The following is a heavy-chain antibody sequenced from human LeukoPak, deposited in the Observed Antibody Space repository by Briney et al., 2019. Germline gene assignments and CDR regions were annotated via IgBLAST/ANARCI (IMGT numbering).Heavy chain of an antibody. Sequence: PGGSLRLSCAASGFTFSCYAMSWVRQAPGKGLEWVSSISCSGGSTYYADSVKGRFTISRDHSKNTLYLQVNSLRAEDTAVYYCAKDVYFHDSSGYYPPDYWGQGTLVTVSS. CDR3: AKDVYFHDSSGYYPPDY. CDR1: GFTFSCYA. CDR2: ISCSGGST. V-gene: IGHV3-23*01. J-gene: IGHJ4*02. D-gene: IGHD3-22*01.